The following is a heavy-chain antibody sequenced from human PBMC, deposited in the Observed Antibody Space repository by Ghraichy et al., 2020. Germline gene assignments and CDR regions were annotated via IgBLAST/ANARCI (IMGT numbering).Heavy chain of an antibody. D-gene: IGHD3-3*01. J-gene: IGHJ5*02. CDR2: ISSSSSYI. V-gene: IGHV3-21*01. Sequence: GGSLRLSCAASGFTFSSYSMNWVRQAPGKGLEWVSSISSSSSYIYYADSVKGRFTISRDNAKNSLYLQMNSLRAEDTAVYYCARDPAPAYYDFWSGYYKENWFDPWGQGTLVTVSS. CDR3: ARDPAPAYYDFWSGYYKENWFDP. CDR1: GFTFSSYS.